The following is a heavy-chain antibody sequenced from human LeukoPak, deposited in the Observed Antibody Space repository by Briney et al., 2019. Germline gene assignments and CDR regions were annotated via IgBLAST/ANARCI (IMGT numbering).Heavy chain of an antibody. CDR3: ARDRQPPTWNYYGIPVPNGWFDP. Sequence: PGGSLRLSCAASGFTFSSYAMSWVRQAPGKGLEWVSAISGSGGSTYYADSVKGRFTVSRDNSKNTLYLQMNSLRAEDTAVYYCARDRQPPTWNYYGIPVPNGWFDPWGQGTLVTVSS. V-gene: IGHV3-23*01. J-gene: IGHJ5*02. D-gene: IGHD3-10*01. CDR2: ISGSGGST. CDR1: GFTFSSYA.